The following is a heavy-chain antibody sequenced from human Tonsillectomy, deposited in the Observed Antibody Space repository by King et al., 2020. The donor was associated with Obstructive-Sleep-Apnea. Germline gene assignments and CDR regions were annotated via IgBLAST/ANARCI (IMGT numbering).Heavy chain of an antibody. CDR3: ARELGYYFDS. CDR1: GYTFIAHY. CDR2: INPISGDT. V-gene: IGHV1-2*02. D-gene: IGHD3-3*02. Sequence: VQLVQSGAEVKKPGASVKVSCEASGYTFIAHYIHWVRQAPGHGLEWMGWINPISGDTNSTQKFKDRVTMTRDTSISTVYLEVSRLTSDDTAVYFCARELGYYFDSWGRGTLVTVSS. J-gene: IGHJ4*02.